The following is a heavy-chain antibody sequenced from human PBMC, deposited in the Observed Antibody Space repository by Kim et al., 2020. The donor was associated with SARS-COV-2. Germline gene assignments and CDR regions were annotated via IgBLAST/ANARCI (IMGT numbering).Heavy chain of an antibody. CDR1: GGSFSGYY. CDR2: INHSGST. J-gene: IGHJ4*02. V-gene: IGHV4-34*01. D-gene: IGHD2-2*02. CDR3: ARGGYCSSTSCYIRMIPEYYFDY. Sequence: SETLSLTCAVYGGSFSGYYWSWIRQPPGKGLEWIGEINHSGSTNYNPSLKSRVTISVDTSKNQFSLKLSSVTAADTAVYYCARGGYCSSTSCYIRMIPEYYFDYWGQGTLVTVSS.